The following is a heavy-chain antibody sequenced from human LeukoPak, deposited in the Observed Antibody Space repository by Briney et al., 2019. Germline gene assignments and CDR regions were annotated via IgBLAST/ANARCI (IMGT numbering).Heavy chain of an antibody. V-gene: IGHV1-2*02. Sequence: ASVKVSCKASGYTFTGSYMHWVRQAPGQGLEWMGWINLNSGGTNYAQKFQVRVTMTRDTSISTAYMELSRLRSDDTAVYYCARSFGLGSCFDPWGQGTLVTVSS. CDR2: INLNSGGT. CDR3: ARSFGLGSCFDP. D-gene: IGHD3-10*01. CDR1: GYTFTGSY. J-gene: IGHJ5*02.